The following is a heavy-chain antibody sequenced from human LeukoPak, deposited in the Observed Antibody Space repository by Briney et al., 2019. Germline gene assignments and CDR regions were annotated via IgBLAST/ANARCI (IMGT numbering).Heavy chain of an antibody. CDR2: ISSSSSYI. Sequence: GGSLRLSCAASGFTFSSYSMNWVRQAPGKGREWVSSISSSSSYIYYADSVKGRFTISRDNAKNSLYLQMNSLRAEDTAVYYCARAGGSGTYYRKIYYYYGMDVWGKGTTVTVSS. J-gene: IGHJ6*04. CDR1: GFTFSSYS. D-gene: IGHD3-10*01. CDR3: ARAGGSGTYYRKIYYYYGMDV. V-gene: IGHV3-21*01.